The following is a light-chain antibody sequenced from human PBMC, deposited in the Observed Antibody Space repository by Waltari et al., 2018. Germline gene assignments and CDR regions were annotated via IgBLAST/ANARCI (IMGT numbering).Light chain of an antibody. Sequence: QSVLTQPPSVSAAPGQRVTISCSGGRSNIGNNYVSWYRQFPGTAPKLLIYEDTARPSGSAGRFSGSKSGTAATLDVTGLQAGDEADYYCGTRDSSLSGAVFGGGTHLTVL. CDR3: GTRDSSLSGAV. CDR1: RSNIGNNY. CDR2: EDT. V-gene: IGLV1-51*02. J-gene: IGLJ7*01.